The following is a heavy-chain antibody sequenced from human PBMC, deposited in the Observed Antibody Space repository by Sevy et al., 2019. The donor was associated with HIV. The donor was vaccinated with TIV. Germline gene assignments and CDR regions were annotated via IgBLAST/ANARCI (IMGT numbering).Heavy chain of an antibody. Sequence: GGSLRLSCTASGFTFGDYAMSWFRQAPGKGLEWVGFIRSKAYGGTTEYAASVKGRFTISRDDSKSIAYLQMNSLKTEDTAVNYCTRDANDYVWGSYRYPWGQGTLVTVSS. J-gene: IGHJ4*02. V-gene: IGHV3-49*03. CDR2: IRSKAYGGTT. CDR1: GFTFGDYA. CDR3: TRDANDYVWGSYRYP. D-gene: IGHD3-16*02.